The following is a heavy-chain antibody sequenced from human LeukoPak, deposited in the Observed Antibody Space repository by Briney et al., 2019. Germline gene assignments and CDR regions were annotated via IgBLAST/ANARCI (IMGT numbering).Heavy chain of an antibody. CDR2: IIPVFGTA. CDR3: AETHGVP. J-gene: IGHJ4*02. D-gene: IGHD2-8*01. V-gene: IGHV1-69*13. Sequence: ASVKVSCKASGYTFTSYGISWVRQAPGQGLEWMGGIIPVFGTANYVLKFQGRVTITADESTSTAYMELSSLRSEDTAVYYCAETHGVPWGQGTLVTVSS. CDR1: GYTFTSYG.